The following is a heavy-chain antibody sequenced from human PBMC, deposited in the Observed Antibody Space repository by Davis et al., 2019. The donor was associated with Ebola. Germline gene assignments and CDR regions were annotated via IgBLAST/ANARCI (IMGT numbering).Heavy chain of an antibody. CDR3: ARETYYYDSSGYHKGAFDI. D-gene: IGHD3-22*01. J-gene: IGHJ3*02. CDR2: ISYSGST. CDR1: GDSISKYY. V-gene: IGHV4-59*01. Sequence: MPSETLSLTCTVSGDSISKYYWSWIRQPPGKGLEWIGHISYSGSTNYNPSLKSRVTISVDTSKNQFSLKLSSVTAADTAVYYCARETYYYDSSGYHKGAFDIWGQGTMVTVSS.